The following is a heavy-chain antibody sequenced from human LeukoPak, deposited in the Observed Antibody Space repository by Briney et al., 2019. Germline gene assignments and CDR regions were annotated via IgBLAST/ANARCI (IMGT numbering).Heavy chain of an antibody. CDR3: ARVRTGPSCFDY. D-gene: IGHD3-10*01. Sequence: GGSLRLSCAASGFTFSSYAMSWVRQAPGKGLEWVSANSGSGGSTYYADSVKGRFTVSRDNSKNTLYLQMNSLRAEDTAVYYCARVRTGPSCFDYWGQGTLVTVSS. CDR1: GFTFSSYA. V-gene: IGHV3-23*01. J-gene: IGHJ4*02. CDR2: NSGSGGST.